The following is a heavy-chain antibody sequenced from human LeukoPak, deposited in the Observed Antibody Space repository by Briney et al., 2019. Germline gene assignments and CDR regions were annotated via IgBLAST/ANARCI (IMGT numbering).Heavy chain of an antibody. J-gene: IGHJ4*02. D-gene: IGHD3-16*02. CDR2: IKQDGSEK. Sequence: GGSLRLSCAASGFTFSSYWMSWVRQAPGKGLEWVANIKQDGSEKYYVDSVKGRFTISRDNAKNSLYLQMNSLRAEDTAVYYCARGQVTTFGGVIVIGGYYFDYWGQGTLVTVSS. CDR1: GFTFSSYW. V-gene: IGHV3-7*01. CDR3: ARGQVTTFGGVIVIGGYYFDY.